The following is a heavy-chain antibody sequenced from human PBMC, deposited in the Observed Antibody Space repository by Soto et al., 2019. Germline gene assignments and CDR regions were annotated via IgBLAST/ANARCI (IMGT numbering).Heavy chain of an antibody. CDR1: GDSFTSYA. Sequence: ASVKLSCKACGDSFTSYAIDCVRQAPGQRLEWMGWINAGNGNTKYSQKFQGRVTITRDTSASTAYMELSSLRSEDTAVYYCARAVQYYYDSSGSPHDAFDIWGQGTMVTVSS. CDR2: INAGNGNT. D-gene: IGHD3-22*01. CDR3: ARAVQYYYDSSGSPHDAFDI. J-gene: IGHJ3*02. V-gene: IGHV1-3*01.